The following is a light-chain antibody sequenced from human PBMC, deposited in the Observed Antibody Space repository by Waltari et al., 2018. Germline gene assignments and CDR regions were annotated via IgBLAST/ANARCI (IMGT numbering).Light chain of an antibody. CDR1: SSNIGDNS. Sequence: QSVLTQPPSASGTPGQRVTISCSGSSSNIGDNSAYWYQQVPGTAPKLLIHRNDQLPSGVPDRFSGSKSGTSASLAISGLRSEDEADYYCASWDGSLRGVVFGGGTKLTVL. V-gene: IGLV1-47*01. CDR2: RND. CDR3: ASWDGSLRGVV. J-gene: IGLJ2*01.